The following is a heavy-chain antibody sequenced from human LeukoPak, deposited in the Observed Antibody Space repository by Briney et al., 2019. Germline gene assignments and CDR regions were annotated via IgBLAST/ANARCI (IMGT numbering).Heavy chain of an antibody. D-gene: IGHD4-17*01. CDR2: IRYDGSNK. J-gene: IGHJ6*03. CDR3: AKGAGPYGDPDYYMDV. Sequence: PGGSLRLSCAASGFTFSSYGMHWVRQAPGKGLEWVAFIRYDGSNKYYADSVKGRFTISRDNSKNTLYLQMNSLRAEDTAVYYCAKGAGPYGDPDYYMDVWGKGTTVTVSS. CDR1: GFTFSSYG. V-gene: IGHV3-30*02.